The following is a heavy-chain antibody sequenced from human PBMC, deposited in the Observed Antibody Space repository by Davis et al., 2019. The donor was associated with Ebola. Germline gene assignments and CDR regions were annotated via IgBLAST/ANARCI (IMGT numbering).Heavy chain of an antibody. Sequence: PGGSLRLSCAASGFPFSNYAMHWVRQAPGKELEWVAVVSHSERERFYADSVKGRFTISRDNSENTLYLQMNSLTADDTSVYYCARAGFDEVLDYWGQGTPVTVSS. V-gene: IGHV3-30*04. CDR2: VSHSERER. J-gene: IGHJ4*02. D-gene: IGHD3-3*01. CDR1: GFPFSNYA. CDR3: ARAGFDEVLDY.